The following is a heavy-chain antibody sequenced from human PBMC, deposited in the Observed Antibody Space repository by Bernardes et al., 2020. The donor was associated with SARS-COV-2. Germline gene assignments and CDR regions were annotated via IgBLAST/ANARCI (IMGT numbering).Heavy chain of an antibody. CDR1: GFMFSSFA. V-gene: IGHV3-23*01. Sequence: GSLRLSCAASGFMFSSFAMNWVRQAPGKGLEWVSSISASGGSTFYADSVKGRFTISRDNSKNTLFLQMNSLRAEDTAIYFCAKGRLAIAVAGTGPDYWGQGTLVTVSS. CDR2: ISASGGST. CDR3: AKGRLAIAVAGTGPDY. J-gene: IGHJ4*02. D-gene: IGHD6-19*01.